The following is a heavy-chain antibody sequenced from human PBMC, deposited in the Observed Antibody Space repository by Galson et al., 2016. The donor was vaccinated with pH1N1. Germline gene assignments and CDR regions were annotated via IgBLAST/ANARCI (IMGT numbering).Heavy chain of an antibody. CDR2: IYPGDSDT. Sequence: QSGAEVKKPRESLRISCKGFGYSFSNYWIAWVRQMPEKGLECMGVIYPGDSDTKYNPSFEGQVVISADKSISSVFLQWNSLEASDTAMYYCARSTKGVSTGHFDSWGQGTLVTVSS. CDR1: GYSFSNYW. CDR3: ARSTKGVSTGHFDS. J-gene: IGHJ4*02. V-gene: IGHV5-51*03. D-gene: IGHD1-1*01.